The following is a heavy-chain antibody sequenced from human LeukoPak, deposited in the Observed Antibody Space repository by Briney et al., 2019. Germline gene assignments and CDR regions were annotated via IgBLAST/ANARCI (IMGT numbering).Heavy chain of an antibody. CDR3: AKDRCGGDCHSEVMDV. V-gene: IGHV3-21*04. Sequence: NPGGSLRLSCAASGFTFSTYSMNWVRQAPGKGLEWVSFISSSSEYIYYADSVKGRFIISRDNAKNSLYLQLNSLRADDTAVYYCAKDRCGGDCHSEVMDVWGKGTTVIVSS. CDR2: ISSSSEYI. CDR1: GFTFSTYS. J-gene: IGHJ6*03. D-gene: IGHD2-21*02.